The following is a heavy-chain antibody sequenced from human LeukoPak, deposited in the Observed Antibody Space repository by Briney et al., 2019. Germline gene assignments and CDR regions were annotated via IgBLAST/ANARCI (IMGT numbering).Heavy chain of an antibody. J-gene: IGHJ4*02. CDR1: GFTFSDYW. CDR3: ARDGSLPDY. Sequence: PGGSLRLSCAASGFTFSDYWMHWVRQTPGEGLVWVSRIISDGSSTIYADSVKGRFTISRDNAKNTLYLQMNSLRVEDTAVYYCARDGSLPDYWGQGTLVTVSS. V-gene: IGHV3-74*01. CDR2: IISDGSST.